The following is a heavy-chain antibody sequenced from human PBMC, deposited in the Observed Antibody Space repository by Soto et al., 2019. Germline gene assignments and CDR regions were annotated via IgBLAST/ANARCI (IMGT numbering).Heavy chain of an antibody. CDR3: VRDDKWAFDI. V-gene: IGHV3-48*02. CDR1: GFTFSSYA. CDR2: ISVGSGSI. J-gene: IGHJ3*02. Sequence: VQLVESGGGLVQPGKSRRLSCAASGFTFSSYAMNWVRQAPGKGLEWISYISVGSGSIFYADSVQGRFTISRDDAQNSLFLQMNTLTDKDTAIYYCVRDDKWAFDIWGQGTTVIVSS. D-gene: IGHD1-26*01.